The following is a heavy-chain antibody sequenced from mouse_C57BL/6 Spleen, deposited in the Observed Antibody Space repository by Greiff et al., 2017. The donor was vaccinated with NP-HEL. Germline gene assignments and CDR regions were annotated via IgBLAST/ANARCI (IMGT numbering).Heavy chain of an antibody. V-gene: IGHV1-82*01. CDR1: GYAFSSSW. Sequence: VKLMESGPELVKPGASVKISCKASGYAFSSSWMNWVKQRPGKGLEWIGRIYPGDGDTNYNGKFKGKATLTADKSSSTAYMQLSSLTSEDSAVYFCARFYGSSLYYFDYWGQGTTLTVSS. D-gene: IGHD1-1*01. CDR2: IYPGDGDT. CDR3: ARFYGSSLYYFDY. J-gene: IGHJ2*01.